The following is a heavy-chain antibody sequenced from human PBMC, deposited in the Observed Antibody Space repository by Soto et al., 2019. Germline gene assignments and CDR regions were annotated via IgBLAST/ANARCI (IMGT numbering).Heavy chain of an antibody. CDR1: GGSISNYY. D-gene: IGHD3-16*01. Sequence: SETLSLTCNVSGGSISNYYWTWVRQSPEKGLEWIGYMYYNGNVNYNPSLKSRVTISIDTSKNQFSLTLKSVTAADTAVYYCASGGNWFDPWGQGVLVTVSS. CDR3: ASGGNWFDP. CDR2: MYYNGNV. J-gene: IGHJ5*02. V-gene: IGHV4-59*01.